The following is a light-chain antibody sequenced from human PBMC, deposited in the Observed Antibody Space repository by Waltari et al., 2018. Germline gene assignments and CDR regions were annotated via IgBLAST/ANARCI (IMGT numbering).Light chain of an antibody. CDR2: ASS. V-gene: IGKV1-9*01. CDR3: PQLKDSPPN. CDR1: QDISTF. Sequence: DIQLTPSPSFLSASVGDRVTITCRASQDISTFLAWYQQKPGQAPQLLIYASSTLQSGVPSRFVGSGSGTEFTLTISSLQPEDFATYYCPQLKDSPPNFGGGTKVEIK. J-gene: IGKJ4*01.